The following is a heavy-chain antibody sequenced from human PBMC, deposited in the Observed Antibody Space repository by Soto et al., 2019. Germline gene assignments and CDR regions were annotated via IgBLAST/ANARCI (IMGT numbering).Heavy chain of an antibody. D-gene: IGHD1-26*01. Sequence: PGGSLRLSCAASGFTFSDYDMHWVRQAPGKGLEWVALIWSDGSSEYYADSMKGRLTISRDNSKNTLYLQMNSRRAEETAVYFCERGPKSGTFRYYFDYWGQGTLVTVSS. CDR1: GFTFSDYD. J-gene: IGHJ4*02. V-gene: IGHV3-33*08. CDR2: IWSDGSSE. CDR3: ERGPKSGTFRYYFDY.